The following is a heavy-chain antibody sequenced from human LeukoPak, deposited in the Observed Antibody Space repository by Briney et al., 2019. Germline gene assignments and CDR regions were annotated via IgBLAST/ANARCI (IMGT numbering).Heavy chain of an antibody. J-gene: IGHJ5*02. V-gene: IGHV4-31*03. CDR3: ARHLPPHWFDP. Sequence: SQTLSLTCTVSGGSISSGAYYWSWIRQHPGKGLEWIGYIYYSGSTYYDPSLKSRVTISVDTSKNQFSLKLSSVTAADTAVYYCARHLPPHWFDPWGQGTLVTVSS. CDR2: IYYSGST. CDR1: GGSISSGAYY.